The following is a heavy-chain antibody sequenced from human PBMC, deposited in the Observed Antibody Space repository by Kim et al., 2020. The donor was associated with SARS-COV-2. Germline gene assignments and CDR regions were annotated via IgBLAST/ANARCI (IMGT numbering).Heavy chain of an antibody. Sequence: ADSGKGRFTISRDNAKNSLYLKMNSLRAEDTAVYYCARGRDGYNREFDYWGQGTLVTVSS. V-gene: IGHV3-11*05. J-gene: IGHJ4*02. CDR3: ARGRDGYNREFDY. D-gene: IGHD5-12*01.